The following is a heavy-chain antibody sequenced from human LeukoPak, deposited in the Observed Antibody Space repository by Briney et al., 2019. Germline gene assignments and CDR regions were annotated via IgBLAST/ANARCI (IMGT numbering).Heavy chain of an antibody. V-gene: IGHV3-53*01. J-gene: IGHJ4*02. CDR2: VYSDDTT. CDR3: ARGGGYYAIDY. D-gene: IGHD1-26*01. Sequence: GGSLRLSCAASGFTVNSNYMNWVRQAPGKGLEWVSVVYSDDTTYYADSVKGRFTISRDNSKNTLYLQMNNLRAEDTAVYCCARGGGYYAIDYWGQGTLVTVSS. CDR1: GFTVNSNY.